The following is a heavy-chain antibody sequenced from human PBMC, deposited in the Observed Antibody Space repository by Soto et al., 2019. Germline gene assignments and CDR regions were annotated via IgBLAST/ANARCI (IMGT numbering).Heavy chain of an antibody. D-gene: IGHD5-12*01. CDR1: GFTFSSYD. CDR2: IGTAGDT. CDR3: ARGEEMATFTFDP. J-gene: IGHJ5*02. V-gene: IGHV3-13*01. Sequence: GGSLRLSCAASGFTFSSYDMHWVRQATGKGLEWVSAIGTAGDTYYPGSVKGRFTISRENAKNSLYLQMNSLRAEDTAVYYCARGEEMATFTFDPWGQGTLVTVSS.